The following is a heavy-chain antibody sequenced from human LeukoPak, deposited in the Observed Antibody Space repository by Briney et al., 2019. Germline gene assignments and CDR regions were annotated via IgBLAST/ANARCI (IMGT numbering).Heavy chain of an antibody. J-gene: IGHJ4*02. CDR3: ARDYCSSTSCLFDY. CDR1: GYTFTGYH. CDR2: INPNSGDT. Sequence: ASVKVSCKASGYTFTGYHMHWVRQDPGQGLEWMGRINPNSGDTNYAQKFQGRVAMTRDTSISTAFMELTRLRSDDTAVYHCARDYCSSTSCLFDYWGQGTLVTVSS. V-gene: IGHV1-2*06. D-gene: IGHD2-2*01.